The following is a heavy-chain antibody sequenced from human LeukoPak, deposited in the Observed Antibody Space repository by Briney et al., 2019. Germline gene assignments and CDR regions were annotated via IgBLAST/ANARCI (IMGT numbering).Heavy chain of an antibody. CDR1: GGSFSGYY. CDR3: ARGPPSRGYSYGAPYYYYYMDV. CDR2: INHSGST. Sequence: PSETLSLTCAVYGGSFSGYYWSWIRQPPGKGLEWIGEINHSGSTNYNPSLKSRVTISVDTSKNQFSLTLSSVTAADTAVYYCARGPPSRGYSYGAPYYYYYMDVWGKGTTVTVSS. D-gene: IGHD5-18*01. J-gene: IGHJ6*03. V-gene: IGHV4-34*01.